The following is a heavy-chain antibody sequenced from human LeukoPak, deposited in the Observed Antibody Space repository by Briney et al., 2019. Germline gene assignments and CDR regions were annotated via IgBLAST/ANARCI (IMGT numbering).Heavy chain of an antibody. V-gene: IGHV3-53*01. Sequence: GGSLRLSCAASGFTVSSDYMSWVRQAPGKGLEWVSVIYSGGSTFYADPVKGRFTISRDNSKNTPHLQMNSLRVEDTAIYYCARGTIARLGPFGCWGQGTLVTVSS. D-gene: IGHD6-6*01. CDR1: GFTVSSDY. J-gene: IGHJ4*02. CDR3: ARGTIARLGPFGC. CDR2: IYSGGST.